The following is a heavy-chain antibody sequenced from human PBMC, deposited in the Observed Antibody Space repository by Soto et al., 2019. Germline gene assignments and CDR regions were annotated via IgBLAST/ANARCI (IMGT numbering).Heavy chain of an antibody. D-gene: IGHD3-22*01. V-gene: IGHV3-30*03. J-gene: IGHJ5*01. Sequence: QVQLVESGGGVVQPGRSLRLTCAASGFIFSGSGMHWVRQAPGKGLEWVALVSNDGIRKYYGDSVKGGFTISRDNAENTLYLQMNSLRAEDTAVYYCARWVGGSMYDNSGKYDSWGQGTLVTVSS. CDR2: VSNDGIRK. CDR1: GFIFSGSG. CDR3: ARWVGGSMYDNSGKYDS.